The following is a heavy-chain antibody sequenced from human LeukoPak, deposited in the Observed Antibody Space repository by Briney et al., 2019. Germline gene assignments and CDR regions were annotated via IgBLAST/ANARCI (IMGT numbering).Heavy chain of an antibody. D-gene: IGHD3-16*01. J-gene: IGHJ5*02. CDR2: IGGRGGST. CDR1: GFTFSNAW. Sequence: GGSLRLSCAASGFTFSNAWMSWVRQAPGKGPEWVSAIGGRGGSTYYADSLGGRFTISRDNSKDMVYLQMNSLKVEDTATYYCGKEGGAWGQGTKVTVSS. CDR3: GKEGGA. V-gene: IGHV3-23*01.